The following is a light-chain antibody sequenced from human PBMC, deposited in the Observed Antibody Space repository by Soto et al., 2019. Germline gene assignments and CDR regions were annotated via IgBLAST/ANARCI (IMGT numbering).Light chain of an antibody. CDR3: QTYGSSET. V-gene: IGKV3-20*01. CDR2: VAS. J-gene: IGKJ1*01. Sequence: ENVLTHSPGTLSLSPGERATVSCRASQSVSSNVLAWYQQKPGQAPRLLIYVASSSATGIPDRFSGSGSATDLALTISRLEPEDFAVYYCQTYGSSETFCQRTKVDIK. CDR1: QSVSSNV.